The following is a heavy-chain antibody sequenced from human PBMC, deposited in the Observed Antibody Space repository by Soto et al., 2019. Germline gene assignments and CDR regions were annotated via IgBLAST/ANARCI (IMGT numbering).Heavy chain of an antibody. J-gene: IGHJ4*02. CDR1: GGSISSSNW. Sequence: SETLSLTCAVSGGSISSSNWWSWVRQPPGKGLEWIGEIYHSGSTNYNPSLKSRVTISVDKSKNQFSLKLSPVTAADTAVYYCARARYYYGSGSYLLDYWGQGTLVTVSS. D-gene: IGHD3-10*01. CDR2: IYHSGST. CDR3: ARARYYYGSGSYLLDY. V-gene: IGHV4-4*02.